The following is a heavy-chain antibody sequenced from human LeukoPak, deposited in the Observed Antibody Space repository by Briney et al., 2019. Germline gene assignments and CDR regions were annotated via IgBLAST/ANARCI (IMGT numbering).Heavy chain of an antibody. J-gene: IGHJ6*02. V-gene: IGHV3-30-3*01. CDR2: ISYDGSNK. Sequence: GGSLRLSCAASGFTFSSYAMHWVRQAPGKGLEWVAVISYDGSNKYYADSVKGRFTISRDNSKNTLYLQMNSLRAEDTAVYYCARDQFTVIPQLHLRYYYYYGMDVWGQGTTVTVSS. CDR3: ARDQFTVIPQLHLRYYYYYGMDV. CDR1: GFTFSSYA. D-gene: IGHD3-22*01.